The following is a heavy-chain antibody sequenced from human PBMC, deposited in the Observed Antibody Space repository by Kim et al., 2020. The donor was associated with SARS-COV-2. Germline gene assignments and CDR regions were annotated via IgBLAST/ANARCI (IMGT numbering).Heavy chain of an antibody. D-gene: IGHD3-3*01. V-gene: IGHV4-39*01. CDR1: GASVITSQYY. Sequence: SETLSLTCNVSGASVITSQYYWAWSRQPPWKGLEWIASLYFGGTTFYNSALKSRVTISADASKSQIFLTLTSVTVADTAVYYCARRRYDYWSASADEFDYWGQGTLVTVSS. CDR3: ARRRYDYWSASADEFDY. CDR2: LYFGGTT. J-gene: IGHJ4*02.